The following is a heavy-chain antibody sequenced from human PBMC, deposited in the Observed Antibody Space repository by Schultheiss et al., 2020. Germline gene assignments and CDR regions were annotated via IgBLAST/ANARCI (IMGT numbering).Heavy chain of an antibody. CDR1: GFTFSSYW. D-gene: IGHD6-19*01. CDR2: INSDGSST. J-gene: IGHJ4*02. CDR3: ARGRGEKSIAVAGMNDY. V-gene: IGHV3-74*01. Sequence: ESLKISCADSGFTFSSYWMHWVRQAPGKGLVWVSRINSDGSSTSYADSVKGRFTISRDNAKNTLYLQMNSLRAEDTAVYYCARGRGEKSIAVAGMNDYWGQGTLVTVSS.